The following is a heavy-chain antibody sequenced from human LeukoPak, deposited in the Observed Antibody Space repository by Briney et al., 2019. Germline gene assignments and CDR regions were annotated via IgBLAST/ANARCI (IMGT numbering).Heavy chain of an antibody. D-gene: IGHD3-16*01. CDR2: INHNGNVN. J-gene: IGHJ6*02. CDR3: ARGGGLDV. CDR1: GLTFSGYD. Sequence: GGSLRLSCAASGLTFSGYDMHWVRQAPGKGLEWVASINHNGNVNYYVDSVKGRFTISRVNAKNSLYLQMSNLRAEDTAVYFCARGGGLDVWGQGATVTVSS. V-gene: IGHV3-7*03.